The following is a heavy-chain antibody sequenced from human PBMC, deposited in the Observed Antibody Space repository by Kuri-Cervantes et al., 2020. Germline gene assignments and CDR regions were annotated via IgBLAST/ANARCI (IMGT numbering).Heavy chain of an antibody. Sequence: TNAHSWGWIRQPPGKGLEWIGYIYYSGSTNYNPSLKSRVTISVDTSKNQFSLKLSSVTAADTAVYYCARAELPLRAYYMDVWGKGTTVTVSS. CDR2: IYYSGST. V-gene: IGHV4-59*11. D-gene: IGHD3-10*01. J-gene: IGHJ6*03. CDR3: ARAELPLRAYYMDV. CDR1: TNAHS.